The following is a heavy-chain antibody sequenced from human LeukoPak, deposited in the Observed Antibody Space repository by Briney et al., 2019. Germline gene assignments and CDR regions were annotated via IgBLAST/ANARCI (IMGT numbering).Heavy chain of an antibody. CDR1: GFTFSSYW. CDR2: INGHGSST. J-gene: IGHJ4*02. V-gene: IGHV3-74*01. D-gene: IGHD6-19*01. Sequence: GWSLRLSCAASGFTFSSYWMHWVRQAPGKGLVWVSHINGHGSSTSNADSVKGRFTISRDNAKNTLYLQMSSLRAEDTAVYYCARESSDWSFDYWGQGTLVTVSS. CDR3: ARESSDWSFDY.